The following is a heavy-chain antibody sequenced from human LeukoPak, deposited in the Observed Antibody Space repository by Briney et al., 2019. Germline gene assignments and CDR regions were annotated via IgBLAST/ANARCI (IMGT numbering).Heavy chain of an antibody. D-gene: IGHD3-22*01. CDR2: INRSGGST. V-gene: IGHV3-23*01. CDR1: GFTFSSYA. CDR3: ATDLSVGMTVIGVDQGLLGY. J-gene: IGHJ4*02. Sequence: GGSLRLSCAASGFTFSSYAMRWVRQAPGKGLEWISPINRSGGSTYYADSVKGRFTISRDNSKNTLYLQMNSLRSEDTAVYYCATDLSVGMTVIGVDQGLLGYWGQGTLVTVSS.